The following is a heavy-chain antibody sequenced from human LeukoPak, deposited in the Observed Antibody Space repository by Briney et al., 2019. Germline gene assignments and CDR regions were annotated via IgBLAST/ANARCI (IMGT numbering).Heavy chain of an antibody. CDR1: GFTFSSYA. CDR3: ARVSGWYYFDY. V-gene: IGHV3-23*01. Sequence: GGSLRLSCAASGFTFSSYAMSWVRQAPGKGLEWASAISGSGGSTYYADSVKGRFTISRDNSKNTLYLQMNSLRAEDTALYYCARVSGWYYFDYWGQGTLVTVSS. CDR2: ISGSGGST. J-gene: IGHJ4*02. D-gene: IGHD6-19*01.